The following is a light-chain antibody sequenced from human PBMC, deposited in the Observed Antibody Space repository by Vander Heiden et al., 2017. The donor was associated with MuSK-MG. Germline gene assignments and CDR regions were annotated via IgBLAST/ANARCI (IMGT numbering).Light chain of an antibody. CDR2: AAS. CDR1: QSISRY. CDR3: QQLCSKHPKST. V-gene: IGKV1-39*01. Sequence: DIQMTQSPSSLSASVGDRVTITCRASQSISRYLNWYQQKPGKAPKLLIYAASSLQTGVTTRFPASGGGTDFNITINSRLPKVFPDYYSQQLCSKHPKSTFGQGTKVEIK. J-gene: IGKJ1*01.